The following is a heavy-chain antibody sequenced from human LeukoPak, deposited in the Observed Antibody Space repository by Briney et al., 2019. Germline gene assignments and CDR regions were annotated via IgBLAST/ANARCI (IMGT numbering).Heavy chain of an antibody. CDR2: ISDSGTI. CDR1: GGSFSHYY. D-gene: IGHD1-7*01. J-gene: IGHJ6*03. Sequence: SETLSLTCAVYGGSFSHYYWSWIRQSPGMGLEWIGEISDSGTINYNPSLMSRVTISVDKSKNQFSLKLSSATAADTAVYYCARRWNYGRNYYIDVWGKGATVSVSS. V-gene: IGHV4-34*01. CDR3: ARRWNYGRNYYIDV.